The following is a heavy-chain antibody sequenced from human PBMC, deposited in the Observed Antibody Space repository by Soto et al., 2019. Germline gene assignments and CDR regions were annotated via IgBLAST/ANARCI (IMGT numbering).Heavy chain of an antibody. Sequence: SVKVSCKASGGTFSSSSISWVRQAPGQGLEWMGGIIPIFGTANYTQKLQGRVTMTTDTSTSTAYMELRSLRSDDTAVYYCARGVGSGTYYNQYNWFDPWGQGTLVTVSS. J-gene: IGHJ5*02. CDR1: GGTFSSSS. CDR2: IIPIFGTA. CDR3: ARGVGSGTYYNQYNWFDP. D-gene: IGHD3-10*01. V-gene: IGHV1-69*05.